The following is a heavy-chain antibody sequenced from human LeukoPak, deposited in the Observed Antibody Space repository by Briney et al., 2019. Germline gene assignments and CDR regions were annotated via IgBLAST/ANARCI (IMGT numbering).Heavy chain of an antibody. CDR1: GGSISSYY. J-gene: IGHJ3*02. V-gene: IGHV4-59*08. Sequence: SETLSLTCTVSGGSISSYYWSWIRQPPGKGLEWIGYIYYSGSTNYSPSLKSRVTISVDTSKNQFSLKLSSVTAADTAVYYCARRGYDILTGYHSDIWGQGTMVTVSS. D-gene: IGHD3-9*01. CDR2: IYYSGST. CDR3: ARRGYDILTGYHSDI.